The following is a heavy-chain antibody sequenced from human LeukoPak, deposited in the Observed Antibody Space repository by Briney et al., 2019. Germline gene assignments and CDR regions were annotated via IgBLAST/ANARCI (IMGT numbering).Heavy chain of an antibody. CDR2: IYTSGST. CDR1: GGSISSYY. Sequence: PSETLSLTCTVSGGSISSYYWSWIRQPAGKGLEWIGRIYTSGSTNYNPSLKSRVTMSVDTSKNQFSLKLSSVTAADTAVYYCAREYYDILTGYPAMDVWGKGTTVTISS. CDR3: AREYYDILTGYPAMDV. D-gene: IGHD3-9*01. J-gene: IGHJ6*04. V-gene: IGHV4-4*07.